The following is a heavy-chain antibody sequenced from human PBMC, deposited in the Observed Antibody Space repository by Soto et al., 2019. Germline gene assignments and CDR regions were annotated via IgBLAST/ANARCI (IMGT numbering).Heavy chain of an antibody. CDR3: AKDRSQGYIVVVGGRGYGMDV. CDR2: ISYDGSNK. V-gene: IGHV3-30*18. Sequence: QVQLVESGGGVVQPGRSLRLSCAASGCTFSSYGMHWVRQAPGKGLEWVAVISYDGSNKYYADSVKGRFTISRDNSKNTLYLQMNSLRAEDTAVYYCAKDRSQGYIVVVGGRGYGMDVWGQGTTVTVSS. D-gene: IGHD2-2*01. J-gene: IGHJ6*02. CDR1: GCTFSSYG.